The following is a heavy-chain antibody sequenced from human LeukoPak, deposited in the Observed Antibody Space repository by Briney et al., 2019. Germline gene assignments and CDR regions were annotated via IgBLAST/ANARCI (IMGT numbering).Heavy chain of an antibody. CDR2: IIPIFGTA. CDR3: ARTIAVAGTYNWFDP. V-gene: IGHV1-69*13. D-gene: IGHD6-19*01. Sequence: ASVKVSCKASGGTFISYAISWVRQAPGQGLEWMGGIIPIFGTANYAQKFQGRVTITADESTSTAYMELSSLRSEDTAVYYCARTIAVAGTYNWFDPWGQGTLVTVSS. J-gene: IGHJ5*02. CDR1: GGTFISYA.